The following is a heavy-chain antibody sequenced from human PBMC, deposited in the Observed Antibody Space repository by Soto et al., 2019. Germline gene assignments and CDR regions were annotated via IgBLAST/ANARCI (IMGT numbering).Heavy chain of an antibody. D-gene: IGHD3-22*01. V-gene: IGHV3-64D*06. CDR1: GFTFSIYA. CDR2: ISSNGGST. J-gene: IGHJ4*02. CDR3: VKGSYDSSGYYYNYFDY. Sequence: GGSLRLSCSASGFTFSIYAMHWVRHAPGKGLEYVSAISSNGGSTYYADSVKGRFTISRDNSKNTLYLQMSSLRAEDTAVYYCVKGSYDSSGYYYNYFDYWGQGTQVTVSS.